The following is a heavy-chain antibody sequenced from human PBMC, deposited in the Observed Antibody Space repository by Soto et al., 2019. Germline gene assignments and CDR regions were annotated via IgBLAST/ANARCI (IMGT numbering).Heavy chain of an antibody. J-gene: IGHJ4*02. CDR2: IIPIFGTA. V-gene: IGHV1-69*13. CDR1: GGTFSSYA. D-gene: IGHD1-26*01. Sequence: SVKVSCKASGGTFSSYAISWVRQAPGQGLEWMGGIIPIFGTANYAQKFQGRVTITADESTSTAYMELSSLRSEDTAVYYCARGPYSGSYQWRGDYFDYWGQGTLVTVSS. CDR3: ARGPYSGSYQWRGDYFDY.